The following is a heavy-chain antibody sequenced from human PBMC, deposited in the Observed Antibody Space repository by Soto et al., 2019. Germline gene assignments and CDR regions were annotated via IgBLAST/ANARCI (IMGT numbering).Heavy chain of an antibody. CDR1: GGSFSGYY. J-gene: IGHJ3*02. V-gene: IGHV4-34*01. CDR2: INHSGST. D-gene: IGHD2-15*01. CDR3: ARDLASLPIVVVVDATRFGAFDI. Sequence: SETLSLTCAVYGGSFSGYYWSWIRQPPGKGLEWIGEINHSGSTNYNPSLKSRVTISVDTSKNQFSLKLSSVTAADTAVYYCARDLASLPIVVVVDATRFGAFDIWGQGTMVT.